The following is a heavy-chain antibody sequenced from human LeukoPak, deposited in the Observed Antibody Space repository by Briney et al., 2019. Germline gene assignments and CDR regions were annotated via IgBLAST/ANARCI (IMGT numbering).Heavy chain of an antibody. D-gene: IGHD3-10*01. CDR3: ARRRRTMVRGVMGYFDY. J-gene: IGHJ4*02. CDR1: GGSFSGYY. CDR2: INHSGST. Sequence: SETLSLTCAVYGGSFSGYYWSWIRQPPGKGLEWIGEINHSGSTNYNPSLKSRVTISVDTSKNQFSLKLSSVTAADMAVYYCARRRRTMVRGVMGYFDYWGQGTLVTVSS. V-gene: IGHV4-34*01.